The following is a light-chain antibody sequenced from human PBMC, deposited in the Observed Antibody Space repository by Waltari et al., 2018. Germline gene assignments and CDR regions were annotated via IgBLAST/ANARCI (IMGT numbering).Light chain of an antibody. CDR1: QSVSSTY. CDR2: GAS. CDR3: QHYSSSSWT. V-gene: IGKV3-20*01. J-gene: IGKJ1*01. Sequence: EIVLTQSPGTLSLSPGDSATLSCRASQSVSSTYLAWYQQKPGRAPGLLIYGASSRATGIPDRFSGSGSGTDFTLTISRLEPEDFAVYYCQHYSSSSWTFGQGTKVEIK.